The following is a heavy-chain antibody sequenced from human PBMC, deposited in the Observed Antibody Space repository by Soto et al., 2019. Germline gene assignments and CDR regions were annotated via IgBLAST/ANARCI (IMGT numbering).Heavy chain of an antibody. Sequence: GESLKISCKGSGYSFTSYWISWVRQMPGKGLERMGRIDPSDSYTNYSPSFQGHVTISADKSISTAYLQWSSLKASDTAMYYCARHDFWSGYYGPFDYWGQGTLVTVSS. CDR1: GYSFTSYW. D-gene: IGHD3-3*01. CDR2: IDPSDSYT. J-gene: IGHJ4*02. V-gene: IGHV5-10-1*01. CDR3: ARHDFWSGYYGPFDY.